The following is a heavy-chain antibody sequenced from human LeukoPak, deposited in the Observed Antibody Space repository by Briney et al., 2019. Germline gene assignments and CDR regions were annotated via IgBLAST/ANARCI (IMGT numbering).Heavy chain of an antibody. D-gene: IGHD3-3*01. CDR3: ARGNDFWSGSFDP. CDR1: GGSISSYY. J-gene: IGHJ5*02. V-gene: IGHV4-59*01. Sequence: KPSETLSLTCTVSGGSISSYYWSWIRQPPGKGLEWIGYIYYSGSTNYNPSLKSRVTISVDTSKNRFSLKLSSVTAADTAVYYCARGNDFWSGSFDPWGQGTLVTVSS. CDR2: IYYSGST.